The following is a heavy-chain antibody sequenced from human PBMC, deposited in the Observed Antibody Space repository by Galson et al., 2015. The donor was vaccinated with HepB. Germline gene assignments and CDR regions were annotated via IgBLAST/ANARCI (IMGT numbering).Heavy chain of an antibody. CDR2: ISRFAVYI. J-gene: IGHJ4*02. D-gene: IGHD3-10*01. V-gene: IGHV3-21*06. CDR3: ARDRGGQVVDY. CDR1: GFAFNTYS. Sequence: SLRLSCAASGFAFNTYSMNWVRQAPGKGLEWVSSISRFAVYIYYADSVKGRSTISRDNAKNSLYLQMNSLRAEDTAVYYCARDRGGQVVDYWGQGTLVTVSS.